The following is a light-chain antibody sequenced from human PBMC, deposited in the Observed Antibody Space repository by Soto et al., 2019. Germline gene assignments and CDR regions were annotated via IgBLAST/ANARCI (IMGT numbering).Light chain of an antibody. CDR1: SSDVGGYNY. CDR3: SSYTFSTTLV. CDR2: DVS. J-gene: IGLJ2*01. Sequence: VLTQPASVSGSPGQSITISCTGTSSDVGGYNYVSWYQQHPGKAPKVIIYDVSNRPSGVSNRFSGSKSGNTASLTISGLQSEDEADYYCSSYTFSTTLVFGGGTQLTVL. V-gene: IGLV2-14*01.